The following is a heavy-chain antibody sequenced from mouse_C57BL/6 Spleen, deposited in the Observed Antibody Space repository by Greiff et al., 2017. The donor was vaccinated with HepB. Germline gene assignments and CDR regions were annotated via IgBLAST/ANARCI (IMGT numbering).Heavy chain of an antibody. V-gene: IGHV1-55*01. CDR1: GYTFTSYW. J-gene: IGHJ2*01. Sequence: QVQLQQSGAELVKPGASVKMSCKASGYTFTSYWITWVKQRPGQGLEWIGEIYPGSGSTNYNEKFKSKATLTVDTSSSTAYMQLSSLTSEDSAVYYCARLWDYDGYYFDYWGQGTTLTVSS. CDR2: IYPGSGST. D-gene: IGHD2-4*01. CDR3: ARLWDYDGYYFDY.